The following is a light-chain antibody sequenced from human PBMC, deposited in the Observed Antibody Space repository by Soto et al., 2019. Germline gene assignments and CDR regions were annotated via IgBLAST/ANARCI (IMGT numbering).Light chain of an antibody. Sequence: IHLTHSPASLSASVLDRVTITFRASQVISSFLAWYQQKPGKAPNLLIYAASTLQTGVPSRFSGGGSGTDFTLTIDNLQPEDFATYYCQQVDAYPSTFGGGTKVDIK. CDR2: AAS. CDR3: QQVDAYPST. CDR1: QVISSF. V-gene: IGKV1-9*01. J-gene: IGKJ4*01.